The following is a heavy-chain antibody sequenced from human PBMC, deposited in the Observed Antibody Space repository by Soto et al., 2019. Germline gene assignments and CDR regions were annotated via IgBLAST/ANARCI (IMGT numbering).Heavy chain of an antibody. V-gene: IGHV5-51*01. CDR2: INPAGSDT. J-gene: IGHJ4*02. Sequence: GESLKISCKGSGYSFTNYWIGWVRQMPGKGLEWMGIINPAGSDTRYSPSFQGQVTVSVDKSISTAYLQRGSLKASDTAMYYCVRPDSTGYYSHWGQGTPVTVSS. D-gene: IGHD3-9*01. CDR1: GYSFTNYW. CDR3: VRPDSTGYYSH.